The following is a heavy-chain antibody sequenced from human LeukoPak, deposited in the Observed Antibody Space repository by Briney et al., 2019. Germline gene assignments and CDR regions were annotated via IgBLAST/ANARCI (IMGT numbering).Heavy chain of an antibody. D-gene: IGHD5-24*01. Sequence: NPSETLSLTCTVSGGSISSSSYYWGWIRQPPGKGLEWIGSIYYSGSTYYNPSLKSRVTISVDTSKNQFSLKLSSVTAADTAVYYCASSTVEMATIGWFDPWGQGTLVTVSS. CDR2: IYYSGST. J-gene: IGHJ5*02. CDR3: ASSTVEMATIGWFDP. V-gene: IGHV4-39*07. CDR1: GGSISSSSYY.